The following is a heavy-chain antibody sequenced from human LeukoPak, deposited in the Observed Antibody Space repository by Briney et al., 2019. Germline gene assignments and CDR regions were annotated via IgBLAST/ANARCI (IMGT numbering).Heavy chain of an antibody. J-gene: IGHJ6*03. V-gene: IGHV1-18*01. CDR2: ISAYNGNT. CDR3: ARVERGYYETGPMDV. CDR1: GYTFTSYG. Sequence: GASVKVSCKASGYTFTSYGISWVRQAPGQGLEWMGWISAYNGNTNYAQKLQGRVTMTTDTSTSTAYMELRSLRSDDTAVYYCARVERGYYETGPMDVWGRGTTVTVSS. D-gene: IGHD3-22*01.